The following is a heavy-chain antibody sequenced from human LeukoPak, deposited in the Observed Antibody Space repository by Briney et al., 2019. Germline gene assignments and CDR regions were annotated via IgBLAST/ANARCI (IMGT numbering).Heavy chain of an antibody. CDR3: ARGPTTVTRAFDY. CDR2: INYRGTT. V-gene: IGHV4-39*07. J-gene: IGHJ4*02. Sequence: SETLSLTCTVSGDSISSGSYYWGWIRQPPGKGLEWIGSINYRGTTYYNPSLKSRVTISVDTSKNQFSLKLSSVTAADTAVYYCARGPTTVTRAFDYWGQGTLVTVSS. CDR1: GDSISSGSYY. D-gene: IGHD4-17*01.